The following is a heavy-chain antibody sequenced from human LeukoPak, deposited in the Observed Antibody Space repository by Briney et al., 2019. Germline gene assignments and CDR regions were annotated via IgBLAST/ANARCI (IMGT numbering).Heavy chain of an antibody. CDR2: IKQDGSEK. V-gene: IGHV3-7*01. CDR3: LSDRVYSSYDC. Sequence: GGSLSHFCAPSAFTFRSGWLKGLRQAPAKGLEWVASIKQDGSEKYYVDSVKGRFTISRDNAKNYLYLQMTTLRADDTAVYYRLSDRVYSSYDCWGQGTLVTVSS. D-gene: IGHD6-13*01. J-gene: IGHJ4*02. CDR1: AFTFRSGW.